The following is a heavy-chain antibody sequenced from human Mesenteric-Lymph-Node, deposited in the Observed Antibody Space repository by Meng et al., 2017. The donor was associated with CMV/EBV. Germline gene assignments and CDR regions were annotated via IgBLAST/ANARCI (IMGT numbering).Heavy chain of an antibody. V-gene: IGHV4-34*01. J-gene: IGHJ5*02. CDR1: GGSFSGYY. D-gene: IGHD7-27*01. CDR2: INHSGST. Sequence: SETLSLTCAVYGGSFSGYYWTWIRQPPGKGLEYIGEINHSGSTSYNSSLESRVTISVDTSKNHFSLKLRSVTAADTAVYYCARDRRAAHWDFDPWGQGTLVTVSS. CDR3: ARDRRAAHWDFDP.